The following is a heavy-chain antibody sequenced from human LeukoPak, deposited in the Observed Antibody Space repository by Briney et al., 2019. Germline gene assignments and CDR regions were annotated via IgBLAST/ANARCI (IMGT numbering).Heavy chain of an antibody. CDR3: ATPGVEATPPPRYYYGMDV. V-gene: IGHV1-24*01. CDR2: FDPEDGET. Sequence: EASVKVSCKVSGYTLTELSMHWVRQAPGKGLEWMGGFDPEDGETIYAQKFQGRVTMTEDTSTDTAYMELSSLRSEDTAVYYCATPGVEATPPPRYYYGMDVWGQGTTVTVSS. J-gene: IGHJ6*02. CDR1: GYTLTELS. D-gene: IGHD1-26*01.